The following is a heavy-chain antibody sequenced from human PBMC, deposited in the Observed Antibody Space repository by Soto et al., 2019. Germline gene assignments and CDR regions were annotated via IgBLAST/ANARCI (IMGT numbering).Heavy chain of an antibody. J-gene: IGHJ6*02. V-gene: IGHV4-34*01. CDR2: INHSGST. CDR1: GGSFNDYY. Sequence: PSETLSLTCAVYGGSFNDYYWSWIRQPPGKGLEWIGEINHSGSTNYNPSLKSRVTISVDTSKNQFSLKLSSVTAADTAVYSCARRPGPGYYGMDVWGQGTTVTVS. CDR3: ARRPGPGYYGMDV.